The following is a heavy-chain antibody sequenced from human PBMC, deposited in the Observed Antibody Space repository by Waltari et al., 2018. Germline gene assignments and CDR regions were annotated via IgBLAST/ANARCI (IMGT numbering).Heavy chain of an antibody. Sequence: PGSSVKVSCKASGGTFSSYAISWVRQAPGQGLEWMGGIIPIFGTANYAQKFQGRVTITADESTSTAYMELSSLRSEDTAVYYCARPVEMAKYDAFDIWGQGTMVTVSS. CDR1: GGTFSSYA. CDR3: ARPVEMAKYDAFDI. V-gene: IGHV1-69*01. J-gene: IGHJ3*02. D-gene: IGHD5-12*01. CDR2: IIPIFGTA.